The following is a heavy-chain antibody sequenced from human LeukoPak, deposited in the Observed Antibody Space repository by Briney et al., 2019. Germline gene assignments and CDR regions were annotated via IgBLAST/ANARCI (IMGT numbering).Heavy chain of an antibody. Sequence: GASVKVSCKASGYTFTTYTIAWVRQAPGQGLEWMGYISPYDGNTKFAPKFQGRVTMTTDTSASTAYMELRSLRSDDTAMYYCARESFYDSSGYYNGDDAFDIWGQGTMVTVSS. J-gene: IGHJ3*02. D-gene: IGHD3-22*01. V-gene: IGHV1-18*01. CDR3: ARESFYDSSGYYNGDDAFDI. CDR2: ISPYDGNT. CDR1: GYTFTTYT.